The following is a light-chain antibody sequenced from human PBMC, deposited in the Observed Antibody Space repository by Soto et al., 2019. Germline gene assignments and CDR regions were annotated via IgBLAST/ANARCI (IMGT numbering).Light chain of an antibody. CDR1: QSFSSSY. V-gene: IGKV3-20*01. Sequence: EIVLTQSPGTLSLSPGERATLSCRASQSFSSSYLTWYQQKPGQAPRLLIYGASSRATGIPDRFSGSGSGTDFTLTINRLEHEDFAVYYCQHYGSSSMYTFGQGTKLEIK. CDR2: GAS. CDR3: QHYGSSSMYT. J-gene: IGKJ2*01.